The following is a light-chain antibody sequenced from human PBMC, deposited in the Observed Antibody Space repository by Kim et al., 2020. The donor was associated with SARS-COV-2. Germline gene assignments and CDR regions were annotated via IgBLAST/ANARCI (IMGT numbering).Light chain of an antibody. CDR2: AAS. J-gene: IGKJ1*01. CDR1: QGISSY. Sequence: ESTVDRVTITCRASQGISSYFAWYQQKPWKAPKLLIYAASTLKSGVPSRFSGSGSGTDFTLTISCLQSEDFATYYCQQYYSYPWTFGQGTKVEIK. V-gene: IGKV1-8*01. CDR3: QQYYSYPWT.